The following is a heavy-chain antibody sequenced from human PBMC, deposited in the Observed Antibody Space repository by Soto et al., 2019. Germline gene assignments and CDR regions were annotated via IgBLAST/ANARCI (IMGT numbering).Heavy chain of an antibody. D-gene: IGHD4-17*01. J-gene: IGHJ6*02. CDR2: ISAYNGNT. V-gene: IGHV1-18*04. CDR3: ARDHDYGDYVLVYYYGMDV. CDR1: GYTFTSYG. Sequence: SVKVSCKASGYTFTSYGISWVRQAPGQGLEWMGWISAYNGNTNYAQKLQGRVTMTTDTSTSTAYMELRSLRSDDTAVYYCARDHDYGDYVLVYYYGMDVWGQGTTVTVSS.